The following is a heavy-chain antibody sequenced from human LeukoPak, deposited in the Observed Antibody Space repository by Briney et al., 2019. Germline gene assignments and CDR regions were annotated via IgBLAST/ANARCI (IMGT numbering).Heavy chain of an antibody. Sequence: GESLKISCKGSGYSFTNYWIAWVRQMPGKGLEWMGIIYPGGSDTSYSPSFQGQVTISADKSISTAYLQWSSLKASDTAMYYCARQYYDNSGYYYPWGQGTLVTVSS. D-gene: IGHD3-22*01. CDR3: ARQYYDNSGYYYP. J-gene: IGHJ5*02. V-gene: IGHV5-51*01. CDR2: IYPGGSDT. CDR1: GYSFTNYW.